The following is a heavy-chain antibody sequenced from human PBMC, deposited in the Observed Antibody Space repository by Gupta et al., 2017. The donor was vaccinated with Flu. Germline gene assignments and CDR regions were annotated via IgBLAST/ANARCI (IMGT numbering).Heavy chain of an antibody. CDR2: IYYSGST. V-gene: IGHV4-59*07. Sequence: QLQLQESGPGLGKPSHTLSLTCTVPGGSIRSYSRRLIRQPPGKGLEWIGYIYYSGSTNYNPSRKSRVTISVDTSKNQFSLKLSSETAADTAVYYCARADCSSTSCYRPYYYYMDVWGKGTTVTVSS. J-gene: IGHJ6*03. D-gene: IGHD2-2*02. CDR1: GGSIRSYS. CDR3: ARADCSSTSCYRPYYYYMDV.